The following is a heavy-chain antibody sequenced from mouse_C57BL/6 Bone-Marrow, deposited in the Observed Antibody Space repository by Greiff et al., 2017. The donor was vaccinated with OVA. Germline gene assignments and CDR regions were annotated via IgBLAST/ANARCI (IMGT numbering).Heavy chain of an antibody. D-gene: IGHD2-1*01. CDR2: IYPRSGNT. CDR1: GYTFTSYG. CDR3: ARRVGNSPFGY. V-gene: IGHV1-81*01. J-gene: IGHJ3*01. Sequence: VHLVESGAELARPGASVKLSCKASGYTFTSYGISWVKQSTGQGLEWIGEIYPRSGNTYYNEKFKGKATLTADKSSSTAYMELRSPSSEDSAVYFCARRVGNSPFGYWGQGTLVTVSA.